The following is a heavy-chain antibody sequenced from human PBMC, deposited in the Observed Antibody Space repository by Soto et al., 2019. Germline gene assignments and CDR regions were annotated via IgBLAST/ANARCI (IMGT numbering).Heavy chain of an antibody. V-gene: IGHV1-69*09. D-gene: IGHD2-15*01. CDR3: ATPACAATWCAPSHNLDH. J-gene: IGHJ4*02. Sequence: QVQLVQSGAEVKKPESSVKVSCKTSGGTFVRHVISWVRQAPGQGPEWMGKINPLSGISNYAQKFQDRVTLPGATDSSTAYMELSSLRSDDTAVYYCATPACAATWCAPSHNLDHWGQGTLVTVSS. CDR1: GGTFVRHV. CDR2: INPLSGIS.